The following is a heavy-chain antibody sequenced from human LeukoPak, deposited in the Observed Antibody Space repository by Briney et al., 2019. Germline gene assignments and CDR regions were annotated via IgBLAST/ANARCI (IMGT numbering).Heavy chain of an antibody. Sequence: GGSLRLSCAASGFTLSSYVMHWGRQAPGKGLECVAVISKDGSNEYYGDSVKGRFTISRDNSKNTLYLQMNSLRAEDTAVYYCAIDRTDITIFRASDYCGQGPLVTVSS. CDR3: AIDRTDITIFRASDY. CDR1: GFTLSSYV. J-gene: IGHJ4*02. D-gene: IGHD3-3*01. V-gene: IGHV3-30*04. CDR2: ISKDGSNE.